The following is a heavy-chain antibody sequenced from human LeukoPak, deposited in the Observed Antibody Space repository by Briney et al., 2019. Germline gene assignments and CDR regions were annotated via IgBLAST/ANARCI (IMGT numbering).Heavy chain of an antibody. CDR2: ISGGST. V-gene: IGHV3-49*03. CDR3: SRGSGWLSVY. J-gene: IGHJ4*02. D-gene: IGHD6-19*01. CDR1: GFTFGDYL. Sequence: GRSLRLSCTASGFTFGDYLMSWFRQAPGKGLEWIGFISGGSTEYAASVKGRFTISRDDSTSIAYLQMNSLTTEDTAVYYCSRGSGWLSVYWGQGTLVTVSS.